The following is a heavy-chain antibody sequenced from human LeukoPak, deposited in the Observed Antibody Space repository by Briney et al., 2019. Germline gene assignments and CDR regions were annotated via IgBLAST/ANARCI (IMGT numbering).Heavy chain of an antibody. CDR1: GFTFSIYA. CDR3: AKKGYYDGSGYYMYYFDH. D-gene: IGHD3-22*01. Sequence: GGSLRLSCAASGFTFSIYAMSRVRQAPGKGLEWVSAISGSGGTAYYADSVKGRFTISRDNSKNTLYLQMNSLRAEDTAVYYCAKKGYYDGSGYYMYYFDHWGQGTLVTVSS. J-gene: IGHJ4*02. CDR2: ISGSGGTA. V-gene: IGHV3-23*01.